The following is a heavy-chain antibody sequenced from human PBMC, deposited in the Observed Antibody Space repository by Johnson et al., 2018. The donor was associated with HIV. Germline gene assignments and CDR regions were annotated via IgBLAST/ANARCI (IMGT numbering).Heavy chain of an antibody. CDR1: GLIFSRSW. J-gene: IGHJ3*02. V-gene: IGHV3-30*03. D-gene: IGHD1-26*01. Sequence: QVQLVESGGGLIQPGGSLRLSCEASGLIFSRSWMHWVRQAPGKGLEWVAVISYDGSNKYYADSVKGRFTISRDNSKNTLYLQMNSLRAEDTAVYYCARDRSTSKSPRGAFDIWGQGTMVTVSS. CDR2: ISYDGSNK. CDR3: ARDRSTSKSPRGAFDI.